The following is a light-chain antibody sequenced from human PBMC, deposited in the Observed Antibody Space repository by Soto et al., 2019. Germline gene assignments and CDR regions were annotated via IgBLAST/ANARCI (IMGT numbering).Light chain of an antibody. Sequence: QSALTQPASVSGSPGQSITISCTGTSSDVGGYNYVSWYQQHPGKAPKLMIYEVSNRPSGVSNRFSGSKSGNTASLTISGLQAEDEADYYCSSYTGGNTFVFGTGTKV. V-gene: IGLV2-14*01. CDR1: SSDVGGYNY. CDR3: SSYTGGNTFV. J-gene: IGLJ1*01. CDR2: EVS.